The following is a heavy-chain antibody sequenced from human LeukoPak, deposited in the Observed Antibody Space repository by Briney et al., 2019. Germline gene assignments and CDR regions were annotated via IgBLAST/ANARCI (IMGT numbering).Heavy chain of an antibody. Sequence: ASVKVSCKASGYTFTSYYMHWVRQAPGQGLEWMGIINPSGGSTSYAQKFQGRVTMTRDTSTSTVYMELSSLRSEDTAVYYCARDGPIVVVPAAIVYWGRGTLVTVSS. J-gene: IGHJ4*02. V-gene: IGHV1-46*01. CDR1: GYTFTSYY. D-gene: IGHD2-2*02. CDR2: INPSGGST. CDR3: ARDGPIVVVPAAIVY.